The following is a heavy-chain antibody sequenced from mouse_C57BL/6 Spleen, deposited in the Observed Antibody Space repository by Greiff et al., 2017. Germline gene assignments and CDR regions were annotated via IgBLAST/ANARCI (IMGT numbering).Heavy chain of an antibody. CDR1: GFNIKDYS. CDR3: TTFTTVVASYYFDY. D-gene: IGHD1-1*01. CDR2: IDPEDGDT. Sequence: EVQLQQSGAELVRPGASVKLSCTASGFNIKDYSMPWVKQRPEQGLEWIGWIDPEDGDTYYAPTFQGKATMTADTSSNTASLQLSSLTSEDTAVYYCTTFTTVVASYYFDYWGQGTTLTVSS. V-gene: IGHV14-1*01. J-gene: IGHJ2*01.